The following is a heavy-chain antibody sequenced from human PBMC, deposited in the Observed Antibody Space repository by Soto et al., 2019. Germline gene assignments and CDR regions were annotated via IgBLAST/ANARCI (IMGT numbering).Heavy chain of an antibody. J-gene: IGHJ4*02. D-gene: IGHD3-22*01. CDR1: GFTFSSYA. CDR3: AKVGHYYDSSGYYPLYYFDY. CDR2: ISGSGGST. Sequence: GGSLRLSCAASGFTFSSYAMSWVRQAPGKGLEWVSAISGSGGSTYYADSVKGRFTTSRDNSKNTLYLQMNSLRAEDTAVYYCAKVGHYYDSSGYYPLYYFDYWGQGT. V-gene: IGHV3-23*01.